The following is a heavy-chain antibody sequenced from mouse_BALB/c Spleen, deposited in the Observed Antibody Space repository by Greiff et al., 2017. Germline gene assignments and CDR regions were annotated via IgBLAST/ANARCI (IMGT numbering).Heavy chain of an antibody. J-gene: IGHJ2*01. CDR3: ARAYGNYVGYFDY. CDR1: GYSITSDYA. V-gene: IGHV3-2*02. D-gene: IGHD2-10*02. CDR2: ISYSGST. Sequence: DVQLQESGPGLVKPSQSLSLTCTVTGYSITSDYAWNWIRQFPGNKLEWMGYISYSGSTSYNPSLKSRISITRDTSKNQFFLQLNSVTTEDTATYYCARAYGNYVGYFDYWGQGTTLTVSS.